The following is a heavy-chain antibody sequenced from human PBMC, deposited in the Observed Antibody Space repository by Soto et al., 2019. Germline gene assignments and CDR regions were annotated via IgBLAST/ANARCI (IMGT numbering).Heavy chain of an antibody. V-gene: IGHV4-39*01. Sequence: SETLSLTCTVSGGSISSSSYYWGWIRQPPGKGLEWIGSIYYSGSTYYNPSLKSRVTISVDTSKNQFSLKLSSVPAADTAVYYCARQVGYSSGWEYFQHWGQGTLVTVSS. J-gene: IGHJ1*01. CDR3: ARQVGYSSGWEYFQH. CDR2: IYYSGST. CDR1: GGSISSSSYY. D-gene: IGHD6-19*01.